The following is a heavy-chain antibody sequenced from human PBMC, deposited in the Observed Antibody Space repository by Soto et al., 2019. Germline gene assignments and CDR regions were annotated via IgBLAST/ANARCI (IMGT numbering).Heavy chain of an antibody. Sequence: ASVKVSCTASGYTFTSYGISWVRQAPGQGLEWMGWISAYNGNTNYAQKLQGRVTMTTDTSTSTAYMELRSLRSDDTAVYYCAREGYSSSWPPGYYGMDVWGQGTTVTVSS. V-gene: IGHV1-18*01. D-gene: IGHD6-13*01. CDR2: ISAYNGNT. J-gene: IGHJ6*02. CDR3: AREGYSSSWPPGYYGMDV. CDR1: GYTFTSYG.